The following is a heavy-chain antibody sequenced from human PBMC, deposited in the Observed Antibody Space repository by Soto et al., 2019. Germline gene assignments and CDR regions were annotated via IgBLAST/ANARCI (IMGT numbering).Heavy chain of an antibody. Sequence: EVQLLDSGGGLVQPGGSLRLSCAASQFTFSYYAMGWVRQAPGKGLEWVSLISGAGGSTTYADSVKGRFAISRDNSENPLYLQMNSLSAEDTAVYYCAKGRPAFDLWGRGTLVIVSS. V-gene: IGHV3-23*01. J-gene: IGHJ2*01. CDR3: AKGRPAFDL. CDR2: ISGAGGST. CDR1: QFTFSYYA. D-gene: IGHD2-2*01.